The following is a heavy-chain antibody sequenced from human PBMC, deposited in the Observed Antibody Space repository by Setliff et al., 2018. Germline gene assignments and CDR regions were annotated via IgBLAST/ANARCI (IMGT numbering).Heavy chain of an antibody. CDR1: GYTFTSYG. CDR2: ISAYNGNT. J-gene: IGHJ5*02. CDR3: ARVRYYYDSSGWFDP. V-gene: IGHV1-18*01. Sequence: ASVKVSCKASGYTFTSYGISWVRQAPGQGLEWMGWISAYNGNTNYAQKLQGRVTMTTDTSTSTAYMELRSLRSDDTAVYYCARVRYYYDSSGWFDPWGQGTLVTVSS. D-gene: IGHD3-22*01.